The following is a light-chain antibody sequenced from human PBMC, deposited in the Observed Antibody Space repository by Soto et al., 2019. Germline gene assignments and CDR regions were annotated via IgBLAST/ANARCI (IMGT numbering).Light chain of an antibody. CDR3: AAWDDSLNGGV. J-gene: IGLJ3*02. CDR2: SND. CDR1: SSNIGSDT. Sequence: QSVLTQPPSASGTPGQRVTISCSGSSSNIGSDTVNWYRQLPGTAPKLLIYSNDQRPSGVPDRFSGSKSGTSASLAISGLQSEDEADYYCAAWDDSLNGGVFGGGTKLTFL. V-gene: IGLV1-44*01.